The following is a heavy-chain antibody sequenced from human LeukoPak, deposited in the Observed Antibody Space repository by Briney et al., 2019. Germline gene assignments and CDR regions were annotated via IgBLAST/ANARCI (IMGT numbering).Heavy chain of an antibody. CDR3: ARPQRYSNYALDY. V-gene: IGHV4-39*01. CDR2: IYYSGST. Sequence: SETLSLTCTVSGGAISGRRDYWGWIRQPPGKGLEWIGSIYYSGSTYYKPSLKSRVTMSVDTSKNQFSLKLSSVTAADTAVYYCARPQRYSNYALDYWGQGTLVTVSS. J-gene: IGHJ4*02. CDR1: GGAISGRRDY. D-gene: IGHD4-11*01.